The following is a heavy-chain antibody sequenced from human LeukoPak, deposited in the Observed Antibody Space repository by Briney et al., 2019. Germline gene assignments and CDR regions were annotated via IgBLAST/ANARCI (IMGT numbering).Heavy chain of an antibody. CDR2: ISGSGGST. CDR3: AKRMGGLYSSSWYGRDDAFDI. Sequence: GGSLRLSCAASGFTFSSYTMSWVRQAPGKGLEWVSAISGSGGSTYYADSEKGRFTISRDNSKNTLYLQMNSLRAEDTAVYYCAKRMGGLYSSSWYGRDDAFDIWGQGTMVTVSS. J-gene: IGHJ3*02. CDR1: GFTFSSYT. D-gene: IGHD6-13*01. V-gene: IGHV3-23*01.